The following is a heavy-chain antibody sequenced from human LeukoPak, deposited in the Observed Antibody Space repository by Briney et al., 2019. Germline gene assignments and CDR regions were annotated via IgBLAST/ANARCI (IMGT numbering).Heavy chain of an antibody. V-gene: IGHV1-2*02. CDR3: ARGGGYSSSWYKAY. D-gene: IGHD6-13*01. CDR1: GYTFTGYY. CDR2: INPNSGGT. J-gene: IGHJ4*02. Sequence: ASVKVSCKASGYTFTGYYMHWVRQAPGQGLEWMGWINPNSGGTNYAQKFQGRVTMTSDTSISTAYMELSGLRSDDTALYYCARGGGYSSSWYKAYWGQGTLVTVSS.